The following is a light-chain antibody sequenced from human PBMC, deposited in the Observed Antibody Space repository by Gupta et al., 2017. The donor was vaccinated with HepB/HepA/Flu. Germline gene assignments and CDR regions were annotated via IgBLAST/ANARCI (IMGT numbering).Light chain of an antibody. CDR1: QSISSW. CDR2: KAS. CDR3: QQENSYPFT. V-gene: IGKV1-5*03. J-gene: IGKJ4*01. Sequence: DIQMTQSPSTLSASVGDRVTITCRASQSISSWLAWYQQKPGKAPKLLIYKASSLESGVPSGFSGSGSGTEFTLTISSLQPDDFATYYCQQENSYPFTFGGGTKVEIK.